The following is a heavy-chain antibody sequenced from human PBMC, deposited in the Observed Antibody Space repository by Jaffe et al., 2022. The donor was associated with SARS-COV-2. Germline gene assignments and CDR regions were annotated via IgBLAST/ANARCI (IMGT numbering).Heavy chain of an antibody. CDR2: IYHSGST. V-gene: IGHV4-4*02. D-gene: IGHD3-9*01. Sequence: QVQLQESGPGLVKPSGTLSLTCAVSGGSISSSNWWSWVRQPPGKGLEWIGEIYHSGSTNYNPSLKSRVTISVDKSKNQFSLKLSSVTAADTAVYYCARGFNDILTGFGSGAFDIWGQGTMVTVSS. CDR3: ARGFNDILTGFGSGAFDI. J-gene: IGHJ3*02. CDR1: GGSISSSNW.